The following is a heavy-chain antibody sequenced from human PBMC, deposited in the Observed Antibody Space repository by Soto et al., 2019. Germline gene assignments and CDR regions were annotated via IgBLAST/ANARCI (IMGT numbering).Heavy chain of an antibody. CDR2: IRSRSNNYAT. CDR3: TGSAKGY. D-gene: IGHD6-19*01. V-gene: IGHV3-73*01. CDR1: GFTFSDHY. Sequence: GGSLRLSCAASGFTFSDHYMDWVRQASGKGLEWVGRIRSRSNNYATAYAASVTGRFTISRDDSKSMAYLQMDSLKTEDTAVYYCTGSAKGYWGQGTHVTVSS. J-gene: IGHJ4*02.